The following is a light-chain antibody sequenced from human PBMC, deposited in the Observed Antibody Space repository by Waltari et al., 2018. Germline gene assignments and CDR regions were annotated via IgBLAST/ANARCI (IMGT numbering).Light chain of an antibody. CDR3: QVWDANTDPGV. CDR2: YDN. V-gene: IGLV3-21*01. J-gene: IGLJ1*01. CDR1: NIESKT. Sequence: SYVLTQPPSVSVAPRETARITCWGNNIESKTVHWYRQRPGQAPVVVSSYDNDRAAGIPERFSGSNSGNTATLTISRVEAGDEADYYCQVWDANTDPGVFGTGTEVTVL.